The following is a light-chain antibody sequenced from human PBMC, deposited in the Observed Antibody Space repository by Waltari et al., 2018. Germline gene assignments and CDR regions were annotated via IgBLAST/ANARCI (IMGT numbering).Light chain of an antibody. CDR3: AAWDDSLNGVV. J-gene: IGLJ2*01. CDR2: YDY. CDR1: SSNIGNNA. Sequence: QSVLTQPPSVSEAPRQRVTISCSGSSSNIGNNAVNWYQQLPGKAPKLLIYYDYLPPSGGSDRFSGSKSGTSASLAISGLQSEDEADYYCAAWDDSLNGVVFGGGTKLTVL. V-gene: IGLV1-36*01.